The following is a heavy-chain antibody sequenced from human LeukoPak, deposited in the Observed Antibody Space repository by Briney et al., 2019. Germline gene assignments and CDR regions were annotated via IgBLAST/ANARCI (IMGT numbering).Heavy chain of an antibody. D-gene: IGHD6-13*01. CDR2: IIPILGIA. CDR3: ARGGEQLDPNWFDP. V-gene: IGHV1-69*04. CDR1: GGTFSSYA. Sequence: SVKVSCKASGGTFSSYAISWVRQAPGQGLEWMGRIIPILGIANYAQKFQGRVTITADKSTSTAYMELSSLRSEDTAVYYCARGGEQLDPNWFDPWGQGTLVTVSS. J-gene: IGHJ5*02.